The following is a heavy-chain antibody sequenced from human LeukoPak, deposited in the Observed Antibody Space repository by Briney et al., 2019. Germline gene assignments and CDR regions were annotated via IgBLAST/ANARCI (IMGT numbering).Heavy chain of an antibody. V-gene: IGHV3-NL1*01. J-gene: IGHJ4*02. D-gene: IGHD2-21*02. CDR2: IFGLDKNTT. Sequence: GGSLRLSCAASGFTFSSYEMNWVRQAPGKGLEWVSIIFGLDKNTTYYADSVKGRFTVSRDNSKSTLYLQMNSLRAEDTAVYYCAKEEDIVVVTAIGPTFDYWGQGTLVTVSS. CDR3: AKEEDIVVVTAIGPTFDY. CDR1: GFTFSSYE.